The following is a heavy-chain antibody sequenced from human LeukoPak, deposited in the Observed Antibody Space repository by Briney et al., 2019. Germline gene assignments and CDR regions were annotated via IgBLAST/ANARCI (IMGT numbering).Heavy chain of an antibody. CDR3: ARDAVATVVVAADAFDI. J-gene: IGHJ3*02. V-gene: IGHV1-69*06. CDR1: GGTSSSYA. D-gene: IGHD2-15*01. CDR2: IIPIFGTA. Sequence: SVKVSCKASGGTSSSYAISWVRQAPGQGLEWMGGIIPIFGTANYAQKFQGRVTITADKSTSTAYMELSSLRSEDTAVYYCARDAVATVVVAADAFDIWGQGTMVTVSS.